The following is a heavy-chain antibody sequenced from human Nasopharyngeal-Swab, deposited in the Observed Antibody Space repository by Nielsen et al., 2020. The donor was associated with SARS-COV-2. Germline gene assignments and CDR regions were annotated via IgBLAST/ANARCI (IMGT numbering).Heavy chain of an antibody. V-gene: IGHV1-69*01. CDR3: ARDQRRGYSGYDHTYFDY. Sequence: WVRQAPGQGLEWMGGIIPIFGTANYAQKFQGRVTITADESMSTAYMELGSLRFEDTAVYYCARDQRRGYSGYDHTYFDYWGQGTLVTVSS. CDR2: IIPIFGTA. J-gene: IGHJ4*02. D-gene: IGHD5-12*01.